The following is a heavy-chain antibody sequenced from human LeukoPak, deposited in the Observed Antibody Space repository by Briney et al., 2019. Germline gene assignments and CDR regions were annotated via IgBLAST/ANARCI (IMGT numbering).Heavy chain of an antibody. CDR3: ARVRYGSGPPYYFDY. CDR2: INPNSGGT. V-gene: IGHV1-2*02. Sequence: ASVKVSCKASGYTFTGYYMHWVRQAPGQGLEWMGWINPNSGGTNYAQEFQGRVTMTRDTSISTAYMELSRLRSDDTAVYYCARVRYGSGPPYYFDYWGQGTLVTVSS. J-gene: IGHJ4*02. CDR1: GYTFTGYY. D-gene: IGHD3-10*01.